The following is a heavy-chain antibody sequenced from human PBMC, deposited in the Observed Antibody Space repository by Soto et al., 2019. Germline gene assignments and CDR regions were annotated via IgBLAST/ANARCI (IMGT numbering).Heavy chain of an antibody. CDR2: ISGSGGST. Sequence: EVQLLESGGGLVQPGGSLRLSCAASGFTFSSYVMSWVRQAPGKGLEWVSAISGSGGSTYYADSVKGRFTISRDNSKNTLYLQMNSLRAEDTALYYCAKERVYYGSGFDAFDIWGQGTMVTVSS. CDR3: AKERVYYGSGFDAFDI. CDR1: GFTFSSYV. J-gene: IGHJ3*02. D-gene: IGHD3-10*01. V-gene: IGHV3-23*01.